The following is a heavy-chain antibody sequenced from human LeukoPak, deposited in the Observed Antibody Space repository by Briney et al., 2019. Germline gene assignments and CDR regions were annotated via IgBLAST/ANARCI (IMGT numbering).Heavy chain of an antibody. Sequence: KISCQGSGYSFTSFWIGWVRQMPGKGLEWMGIIYPGDSDTRYSPSFQGQVTISADKSISTAYLQWSSLKASDTAMYYCARQGSGNIFAFDIWGQGTMVTVSS. V-gene: IGHV5-51*01. J-gene: IGHJ3*02. CDR3: ARQGSGNIFAFDI. CDR1: GYSFTSFW. CDR2: IYPGDSDT. D-gene: IGHD3-10*01.